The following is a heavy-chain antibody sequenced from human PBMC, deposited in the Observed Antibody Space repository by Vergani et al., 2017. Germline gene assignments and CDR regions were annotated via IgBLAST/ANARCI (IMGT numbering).Heavy chain of an antibody. J-gene: IGHJ4*02. CDR1: GFTFSSYA. CDR3: AKEPGRIVVVIAIPFFDY. Sequence: EVQLVESGGGLVQPGGSLRLSCVASGFTFSSYAMSWVRQAPGKGLEWVSAIRGSGGSTYYADSVKGRFTISRDNSKNTLYLQINSLRAEDTAVYYCAKEPGRIVVVIAIPFFDYWSQGTLVTVSS. D-gene: IGHD2-21*01. V-gene: IGHV3-23*04. CDR2: IRGSGGST.